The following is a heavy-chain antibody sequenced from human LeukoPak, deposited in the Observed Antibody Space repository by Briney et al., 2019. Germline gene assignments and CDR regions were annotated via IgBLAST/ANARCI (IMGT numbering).Heavy chain of an antibody. Sequence: GASVKVSCKASGYTFTNYYLHWVRQAPGQGLEWMGVINPGGGSTSYAQKFQGRVTMTRDTSTSTVYMELSSLRSEDTAVYYCARKYDGYSFFDYWGQGTLVTVSS. CDR1: GYTFTNYY. CDR2: INPGGGST. CDR3: ARKYDGYSFFDY. J-gene: IGHJ4*02. V-gene: IGHV1-46*01. D-gene: IGHD5-24*01.